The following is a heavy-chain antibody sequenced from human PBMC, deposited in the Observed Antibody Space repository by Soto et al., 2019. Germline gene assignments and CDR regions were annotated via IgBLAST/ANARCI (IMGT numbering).Heavy chain of an antibody. J-gene: IGHJ5*02. CDR3: AKDLGYCSSTSCPPQGWFDP. D-gene: IGHD2-2*01. CDR1: GFTFSSYA. V-gene: IGHV3-23*01. CDR2: ISGSGGST. Sequence: GSLRLSCAASGFTFSSYAMSWVRQAPGKGLEWVSAISGSGGSTYYADSVKGRFTISRDNSKNTLYLQMNSLRAEDTAVYYCAKDLGYCSSTSCPPQGWFDPWGQGTLVTVS.